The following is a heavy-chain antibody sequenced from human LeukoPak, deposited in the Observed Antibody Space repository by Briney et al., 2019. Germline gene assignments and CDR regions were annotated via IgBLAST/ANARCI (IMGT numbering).Heavy chain of an antibody. D-gene: IGHD1/OR15-1a*01. CDR1: GFTFSGYA. CDR2: IRYDGSIK. CDR3: ARGGVTTFGYDC. J-gene: IGHJ4*02. V-gene: IGHV3-30*02. Sequence: GGSLRLSCAASGFTFSGYAMSWVRKAPGKGLDWVAFIRYDGSIKDHADSVKGRFTISRDNSKNTLFLQMNSLRAEDTAIYYCARGGVTTFGYDCWGQGTLVTVSS.